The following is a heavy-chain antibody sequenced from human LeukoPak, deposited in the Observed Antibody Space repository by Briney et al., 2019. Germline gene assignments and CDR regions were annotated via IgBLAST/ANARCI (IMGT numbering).Heavy chain of an antibody. Sequence: PGGSLRLSCAASGFTFSSYGMSWVRQAPGKGLVRVSALSGSGSTTYYADSVKGRFTISRDNSKNTLFLQMNSLRVEDTAVYYCAKAGYSSSWPFDYWGQGTLVTVSS. CDR1: GFTFSSYG. J-gene: IGHJ4*02. CDR2: LSGSGSTT. V-gene: IGHV3-23*01. D-gene: IGHD6-13*01. CDR3: AKAGYSSSWPFDY.